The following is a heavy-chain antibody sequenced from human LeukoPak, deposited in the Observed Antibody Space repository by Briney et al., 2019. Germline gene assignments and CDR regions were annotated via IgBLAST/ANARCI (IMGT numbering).Heavy chain of an antibody. Sequence: GGSLRLSCAASGFTFSGYAMNWVRQAPGRGLEWVSGISGGGGSTYYADSVKGRFTISRDNSKNTLYLQMNSLRAEDTAVYYCAITYYDFWSGDYWGQGTLVTVSS. J-gene: IGHJ4*02. V-gene: IGHV3-23*01. D-gene: IGHD3-3*01. CDR3: AITYYDFWSGDY. CDR1: GFTFSGYA. CDR2: ISGGGGST.